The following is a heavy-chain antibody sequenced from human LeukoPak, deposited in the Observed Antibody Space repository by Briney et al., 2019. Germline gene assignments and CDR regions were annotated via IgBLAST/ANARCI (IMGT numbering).Heavy chain of an antibody. V-gene: IGHV1-69*02. J-gene: IGHJ4*02. CDR3: AREGDVDTANPL. D-gene: IGHD5-18*01. CDR1: GGTFSSYT. Sequence: ASVKVSCKASGGTFSSYTISWVRQAPGQGLEWMGRITPILGIANYAQKFQGRVTITADKSTSTAYMELSSLRSEDTAVYYCAREGDVDTANPLWGQGTLVTVSS. CDR2: ITPILGIA.